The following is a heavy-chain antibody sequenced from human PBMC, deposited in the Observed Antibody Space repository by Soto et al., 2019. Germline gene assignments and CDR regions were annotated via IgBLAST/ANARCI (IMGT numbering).Heavy chain of an antibody. V-gene: IGHV4-59*01. CDR3: ARVSSGYYLYYYYYGMDV. Sequence: PSETLSLTCTVSGGSISSYYWSWIRQPPGKGLERIGYIYYSGSTNYNPSLKSRVTISVDTSKNQFSLKLSSVTAADTAVYYCARVSSGYYLYYYYYGMDVWGQGTTVTVSS. CDR1: GGSISSYY. D-gene: IGHD3-22*01. J-gene: IGHJ6*02. CDR2: IYYSGST.